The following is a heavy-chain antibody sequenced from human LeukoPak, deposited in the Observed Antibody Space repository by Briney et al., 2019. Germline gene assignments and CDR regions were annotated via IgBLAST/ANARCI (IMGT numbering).Heavy chain of an antibody. D-gene: IGHD6-19*01. CDR2: INSGNSI. CDR3: ARIVAGSFDY. J-gene: IGHJ4*02. Sequence: GGSLRLSCAGSGFTVSSSEMNWVRQAPGKGLEWVSYINSGNSIYYGDSVRGRFTISRDNAKNSLYLQMNSLRAGDTAVYYCARIVAGSFDYWGQGTLVTVSS. V-gene: IGHV3-48*03. CDR1: GFTVSSSE.